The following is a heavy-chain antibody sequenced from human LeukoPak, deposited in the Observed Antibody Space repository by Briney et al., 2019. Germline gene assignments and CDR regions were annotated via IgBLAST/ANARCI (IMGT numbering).Heavy chain of an antibody. D-gene: IGHD3-22*01. Sequence: SVKVSCKASGGTFSSYAISWVRQAPGQGLEWMGGIIPIFGTANYAQKFQGRVTITTDESTSTAYMELSSLRSEDTAVYYCASRGYYYDSSGSSGAFDIWGQGTMATVSS. V-gene: IGHV1-69*05. CDR2: IIPIFGTA. J-gene: IGHJ3*02. CDR3: ASRGYYYDSSGSSGAFDI. CDR1: GGTFSSYA.